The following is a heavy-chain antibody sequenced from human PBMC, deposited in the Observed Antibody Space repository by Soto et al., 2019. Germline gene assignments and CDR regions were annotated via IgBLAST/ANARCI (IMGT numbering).Heavy chain of an antibody. CDR1: GISFSDYY. Sequence: GGSLRLSCAASGISFSDYYMSWIRQAPGKGLEWVSYISSSGSTIYYADSVKGRFTISRDNAKNSLYLQMSSLRVEDTAVYYCVKGEYYYDSSGYYPFYYWGQGTLVTVSS. D-gene: IGHD3-22*01. CDR2: ISSSGSTI. J-gene: IGHJ4*02. CDR3: VKGEYYYDSSGYYPFYY. V-gene: IGHV3-11*04.